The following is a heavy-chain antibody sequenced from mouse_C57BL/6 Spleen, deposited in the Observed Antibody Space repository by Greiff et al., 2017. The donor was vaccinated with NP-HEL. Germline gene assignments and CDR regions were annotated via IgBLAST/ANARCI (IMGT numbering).Heavy chain of an antibody. CDR1: GYTFTDYY. V-gene: IGHV1-26*01. J-gene: IGHJ4*01. CDR2: INPNNGGT. Sequence: VQLQQSGPELVKPGASVKISCKASGYTFTDYYMNWVKQSHGKSLEWIGDINPNNGGTSYNQKFKGKATLTVDKSSSTAYMELRSLTSEDSAVYYCASYGTGAMDYWGQGTSVTVSS. CDR3: ASYGTGAMDY. D-gene: IGHD1-1*01.